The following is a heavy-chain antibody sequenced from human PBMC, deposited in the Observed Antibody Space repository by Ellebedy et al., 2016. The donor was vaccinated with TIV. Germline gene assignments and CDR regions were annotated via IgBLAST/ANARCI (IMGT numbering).Heavy chain of an antibody. CDR1: GVSISTSSW. J-gene: IGHJ4*02. V-gene: IGHV4-4*02. CDR3: ARDAMLKGNFYFDF. CDR2: IHHGGGI. D-gene: IGHD3-16*01. Sequence: MPSETLSLTCAVSGVSISTSSWWTWVRQSPEKGLEWIGEIHHGGGINYNPSLKTRLTMSVDKSKNVFSLRLSAVTAADTAIYYCARDAMLKGNFYFDFWGLGILVTVSS.